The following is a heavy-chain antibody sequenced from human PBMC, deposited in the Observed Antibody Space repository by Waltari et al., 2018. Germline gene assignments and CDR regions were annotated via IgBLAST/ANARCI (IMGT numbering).Heavy chain of an antibody. CDR1: GYTFIPYD. V-gene: IGHV1-8*02. CDR2: MNPNSGDT. D-gene: IGHD5-12*01. J-gene: IGHJ3*02. CDR3: ARWQKETDAFDI. Sequence: QVQLVQSGAEVKNPGASVKVSCKASGYTFIPYDMNWVRQAAGQGLEWMGWMNPNSGDTGYAQKFQGRVSMTRDTSVSTAYMELSSLRPEDTAVYYCARWQKETDAFDIWGQGTVVTVSP.